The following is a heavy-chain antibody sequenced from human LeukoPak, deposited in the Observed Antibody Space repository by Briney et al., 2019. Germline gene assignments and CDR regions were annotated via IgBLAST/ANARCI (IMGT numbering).Heavy chain of an antibody. V-gene: IGHV3-7*03. J-gene: IGHJ4*02. D-gene: IGHD2-2*01. CDR1: GFTFSTYC. CDR2: IKQDGSDK. CDR3: ARVRCSSNSCFPDY. Sequence: QPAGSLRLSCAASGFTFSTYCMSWLRQAPGKGLEWVANIKQDGSDKYYVDSVKGRFTISRDNAKNSLFLQMNSLRAEDTAVYYCARVRCSSNSCFPDYWGQGTLVTVS.